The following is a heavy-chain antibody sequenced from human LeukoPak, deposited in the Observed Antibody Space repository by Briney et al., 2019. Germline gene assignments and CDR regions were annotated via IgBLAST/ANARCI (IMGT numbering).Heavy chain of an antibody. D-gene: IGHD3-3*01. Sequence: SETLSLTCTVSGGSISSYYWSWIRQPPGKGLEWIGYIYYSGSTNYNPSLKSRVTISVDTSKNQFSLKLSSVTAADTAVYYCARDTLYDFWSTHAFDIWGQGTMVTVSS. CDR3: ARDTLYDFWSTHAFDI. J-gene: IGHJ3*02. CDR2: IYYSGST. V-gene: IGHV4-59*01. CDR1: GGSISSYY.